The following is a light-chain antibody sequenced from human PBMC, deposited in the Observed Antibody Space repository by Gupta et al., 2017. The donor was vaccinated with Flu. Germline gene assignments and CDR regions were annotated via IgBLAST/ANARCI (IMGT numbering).Light chain of an antibody. Sequence: EIVLTQSPGTLSVSPGQRVTLSCRANETIRDSYVAWLQQKPGQAPRLLIHDASKRATGVPDRFSGSGSGTDFTLAISGLDPEDFALYYCHQYAGSPFTFGPGT. V-gene: IGKV3-20*01. CDR2: DAS. CDR1: ETIRDSY. CDR3: HQYAGSPFT. J-gene: IGKJ3*01.